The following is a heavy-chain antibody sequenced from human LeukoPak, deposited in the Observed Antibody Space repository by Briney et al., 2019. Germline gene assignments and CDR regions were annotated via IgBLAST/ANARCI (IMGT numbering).Heavy chain of an antibody. CDR2: ISGSGGST. Sequence: PGGSLRLSCAASGFTFSSYAMSWVRQAPGQGLEWFSAISGSGGSTYYADSVKGRFTISRDNSKNTLYLQMNSLRAEDTAVYYCAKDGYRGIAVALIYFDYWGQGTLVTVSS. CDR3: AKDGYRGIAVALIYFDY. D-gene: IGHD6-19*01. CDR1: GFTFSSYA. V-gene: IGHV3-23*01. J-gene: IGHJ4*02.